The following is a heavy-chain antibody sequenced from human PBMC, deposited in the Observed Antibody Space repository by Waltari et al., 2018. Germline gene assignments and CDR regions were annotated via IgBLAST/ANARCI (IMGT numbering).Heavy chain of an antibody. Sequence: QVQLQESGPGLVKPSETLALTCPVPCGSISRYYWSWIRQPAGKGLEWIGRIYTSGRTNYNHHIKSRVTMSVDTSKNQFSLKLSSVTAADTAVYYCAREIIPIWGQGTMVTVSS. D-gene: IGHD2-2*01. CDR3: AREIIPI. J-gene: IGHJ3*02. V-gene: IGHV4-4*07. CDR1: CGSISRYY. CDR2: IYTSGRT.